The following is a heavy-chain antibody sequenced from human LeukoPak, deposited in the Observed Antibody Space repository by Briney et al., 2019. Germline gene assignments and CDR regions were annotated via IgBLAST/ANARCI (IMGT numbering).Heavy chain of an antibody. D-gene: IGHD4-17*01. Sequence: PGGSLRLSCAASGFTFSSYAMHWVRQAPGKGLEWVAVISYDESNKYYADSVKGRFTISRDNSKNTLYLQMNSLRAEDTAVYYCARDLTTVTTGYFQHWGQGTLVTVSS. CDR1: GFTFSSYA. V-gene: IGHV3-30-3*01. CDR3: ARDLTTVTTGYFQH. CDR2: ISYDESNK. J-gene: IGHJ1*01.